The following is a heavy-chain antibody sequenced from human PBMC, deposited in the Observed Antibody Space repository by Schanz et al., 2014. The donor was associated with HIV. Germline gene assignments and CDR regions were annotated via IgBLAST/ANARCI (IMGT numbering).Heavy chain of an antibody. CDR2: ISYDGSNK. CDR3: AKDQGYDFWSGYYNYYGMDV. V-gene: IGHV3-30*18. D-gene: IGHD3-3*01. CDR1: GFTFSSYG. Sequence: QVQLVESGGGVVQPGRSLRLSCAASGFTFSSYGMHWVRQAPGKGLEWVAVISYDGSNKYYADSVKGRFTISRDNSKNTLYLQMNSLRAKDTAVYYCAKDQGYDFWSGYYNYYGMDVWGQGTTVTVSS. J-gene: IGHJ6*02.